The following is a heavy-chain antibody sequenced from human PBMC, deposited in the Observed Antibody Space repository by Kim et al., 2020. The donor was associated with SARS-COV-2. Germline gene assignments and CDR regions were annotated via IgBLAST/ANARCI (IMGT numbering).Heavy chain of an antibody. CDR3: ASSQNTGEGGQWLGYYYYYGMDV. Sequence: SVKVSCKASGGTFSSYAISWVRQAPGQGLEWMGGIIPIFGTANYAQKFQGRVTITADESTSTAYMELSSLRSEDTAVYYCASSQNTGEGGQWLGYYYYYGMDVWGQGTTVTVSS. CDR2: IIPIFGTA. D-gene: IGHD5-12*01. CDR1: GGTFSSYA. V-gene: IGHV1-69*13. J-gene: IGHJ6*02.